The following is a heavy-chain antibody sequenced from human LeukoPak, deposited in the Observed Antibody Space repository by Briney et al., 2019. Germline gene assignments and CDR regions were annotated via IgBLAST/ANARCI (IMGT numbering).Heavy chain of an antibody. CDR2: IQPDGSEG. CDR3: ARETYTSGYPFDG. Sequence: GGSLRLSCAASGFTFSSTWMSWVRQAPGKGLEWVGNIQPDGSEGYPVDSVKGRFTISRDNARNSLYLQMNSLRAEDTAVYYCARETYTSGYPFDGWGQGTLVTVSS. CDR1: GFTFSSTW. D-gene: IGHD5-18*01. J-gene: IGHJ4*02. V-gene: IGHV3-7*01.